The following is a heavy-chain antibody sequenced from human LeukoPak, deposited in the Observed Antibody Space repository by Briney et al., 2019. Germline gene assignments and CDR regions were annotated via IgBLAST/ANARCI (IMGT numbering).Heavy chain of an antibody. Sequence: GGTLRLSCAASGFTFSSYAMSWVRQAPGKGLEWVSTISGSRGYTYYADSVKGRFTISRDNSKNTLYLQMNSLRAEDTAVYYCAKDNTWTTVTHFDYWGQGTLVTVSS. V-gene: IGHV3-23*01. CDR2: ISGSRGYT. J-gene: IGHJ4*02. CDR3: AKDNTWTTVTHFDY. CDR1: GFTFSSYA. D-gene: IGHD4-17*01.